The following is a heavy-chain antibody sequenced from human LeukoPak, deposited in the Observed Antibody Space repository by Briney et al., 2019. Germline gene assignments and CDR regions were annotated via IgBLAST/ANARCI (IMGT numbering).Heavy chain of an antibody. Sequence: GGSLRLSCAASGLTFSDHYMDWVRQAPGKGLEWVGRIRNKANSYTTEYAASVKGRFTISRDDSKNSLYLQMNSLKSEDTAVYYCARCRGVTVSGLFEYWGQGTLVTVSS. CDR3: ARCRGVTVSGLFEY. J-gene: IGHJ4*02. CDR1: GLTFSDHY. D-gene: IGHD6-19*01. CDR2: IRNKANSYTT. V-gene: IGHV3-72*01.